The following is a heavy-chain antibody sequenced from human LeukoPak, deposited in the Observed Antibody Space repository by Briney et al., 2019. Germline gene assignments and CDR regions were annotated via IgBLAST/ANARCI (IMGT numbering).Heavy chain of an antibody. Sequence: PGGSLRLSCAASGFTFSSHEMNWVRQAPGKGLEWVAVIWYDGGKKYYADSVKGRFTISRDNSKNTLYLQMNSLRAEDTAVYYCTRRDGDNDRGFDYWGQGTLVTVSS. V-gene: IGHV3-33*08. CDR1: GFTFSSHE. J-gene: IGHJ4*02. CDR2: IWYDGGKK. D-gene: IGHD4-23*01. CDR3: TRRDGDNDRGFDY.